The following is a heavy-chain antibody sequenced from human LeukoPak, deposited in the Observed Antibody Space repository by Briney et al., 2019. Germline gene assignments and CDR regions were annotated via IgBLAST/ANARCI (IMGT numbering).Heavy chain of an antibody. CDR3: AKRGVVIRVILVGFHKEAYYFDS. D-gene: IGHD3-22*01. J-gene: IGHJ4*02. CDR1: GFTFSSYE. CDR2: ISSSGSTI. Sequence: GGSLRLSCAASGFTFSSYEMNWVRQAPGKGLEWVSYISSSGSTIYYADSVKGRFTISRDNAKNSLYLQMNSLRAEDTAVYFCAKRGVVIRVILVGFHKEAYYFDSWGQGALVTVSS. V-gene: IGHV3-48*03.